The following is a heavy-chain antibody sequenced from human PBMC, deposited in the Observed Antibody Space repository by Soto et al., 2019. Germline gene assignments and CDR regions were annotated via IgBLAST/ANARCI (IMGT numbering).Heavy chain of an antibody. CDR3: ARHWYYDSGAFYSVFDY. V-gene: IGHV4-39*01. CDR1: GGSISSSTYY. CDR2: IDYSGNT. Sequence: QLQLQESGPGLVKPSETLSLTCTVSGGSISSSTYYWGWIRQPPGNGLEWIGRIDYSGNTYYNPSLKLRVTLSVDTSKIQFSLKLSSVTAADPAVYYCARHWYYDSGAFYSVFDYWGQGTLVTVSS. D-gene: IGHD3-22*01. J-gene: IGHJ4*02.